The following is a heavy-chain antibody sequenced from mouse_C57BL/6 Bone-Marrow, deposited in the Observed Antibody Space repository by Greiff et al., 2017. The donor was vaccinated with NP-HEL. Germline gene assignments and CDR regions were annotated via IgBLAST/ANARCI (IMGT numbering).Heavy chain of an antibody. V-gene: IGHV1-39*01. J-gene: IGHJ3*01. Sequence: EVQLQQSGPELVKPGASVKISCKASGYSFTDYNMNWVKQSNGKSLEWIGVINPNYGTTSYNQKFKGKATLTVDQASSTAYMQLNSLTSEDSSVEYCAPYYYGRGGFAYWGQGTLVTVSA. CDR3: APYYYGRGGFAY. CDR1: GYSFTDYN. D-gene: IGHD1-1*01. CDR2: INPNYGTT.